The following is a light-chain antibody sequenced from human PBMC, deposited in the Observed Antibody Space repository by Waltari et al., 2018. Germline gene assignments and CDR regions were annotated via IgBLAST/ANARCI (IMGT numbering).Light chain of an antibody. CDR2: RNN. J-gene: IGLJ2*01. V-gene: IGLV1-47*01. CDR1: SSNIGSNF. CDR3: ASWDDSLSGGI. Sequence: QSVLTQPPSASGPPGQRVTISCSGSSSNIGSNFVSWYQQFPGTAPKLLIFRNNQRPSGVPGRFSGSKSGSSASLAISGLRSDDEAHYYCASWDDSLSGGIFGGGTEVTVL.